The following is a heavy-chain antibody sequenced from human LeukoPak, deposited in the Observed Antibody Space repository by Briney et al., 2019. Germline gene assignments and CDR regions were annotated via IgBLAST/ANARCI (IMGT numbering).Heavy chain of an antibody. D-gene: IGHD3-9*01. Sequence: ASVKVSCKASGYTFTSYYMHWVRQAPGQGLEWMGIINPSGGSTSYARKFQGRVTMTRDTSTSTVYMELSSLRSEDTAVYYCARVKGGYDILTGYREDWFDPWGQGPLVTVSS. CDR1: GYTFTSYY. CDR3: ARVKGGYDILTGYREDWFDP. J-gene: IGHJ5*02. CDR2: INPSGGST. V-gene: IGHV1-46*01.